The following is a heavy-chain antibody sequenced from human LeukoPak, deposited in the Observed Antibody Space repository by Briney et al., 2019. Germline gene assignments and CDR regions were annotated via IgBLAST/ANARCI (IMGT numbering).Heavy chain of an antibody. CDR3: ARDLRGAMGDDAFDI. CDR1: GGSISSHY. CDR2: IYASGST. Sequence: KTSETLSLTCSVSGGSISSHYWSWIRQPADKGLEWIGRIYASGSTNYNPSLRGRVTMSLDTSKNQVSLRLSSVTAADTAVYYCARDLRGAMGDDAFDIWGQGTMVTVSS. V-gene: IGHV4-4*07. D-gene: IGHD3-16*01. J-gene: IGHJ3*02.